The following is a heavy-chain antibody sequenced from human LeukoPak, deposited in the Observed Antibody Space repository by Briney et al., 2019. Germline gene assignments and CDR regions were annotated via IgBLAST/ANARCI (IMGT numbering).Heavy chain of an antibody. D-gene: IGHD6-13*01. CDR3: ARDGALRYSSSWYVPTPYYYYMDV. V-gene: IGHV1-2*02. J-gene: IGHJ6*03. CDR1: GYTFTGYY. CDR2: INPNSGGT. Sequence: ASVKVSCKASGYTFTGYYMHWVRQAPGQGLEWMGWINPNSGGTNYAQKFQGRVTMTRDTSISTAYMELSRLRSDDTAVYYCARDGALRYSSSWYVPTPYYYYMDVWGKGTTVTVSS.